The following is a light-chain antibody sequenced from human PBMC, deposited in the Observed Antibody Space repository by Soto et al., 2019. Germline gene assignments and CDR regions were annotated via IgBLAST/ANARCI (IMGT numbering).Light chain of an antibody. CDR3: GAWDSSLTAFV. J-gene: IGLJ7*01. CDR1: SSSVGNNF. CDR2: ENN. V-gene: IGLV1-51*01. Sequence: QSVLTQPPSVSATPGQKVTISCSGSSSSVGNNFVSWFQQLPGTAPKLLIYENNQRPSGIPDRFSGSKSGTSAILGIAGLQTGDEADYYCGAWDSSLTAFVFGTGTQLTVL.